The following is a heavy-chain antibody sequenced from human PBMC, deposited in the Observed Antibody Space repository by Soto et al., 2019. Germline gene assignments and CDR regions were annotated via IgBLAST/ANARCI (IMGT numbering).Heavy chain of an antibody. D-gene: IGHD3-22*01. V-gene: IGHV3-11*01. CDR1: GFTFSDYY. J-gene: IGHJ4*02. CDR3: ARSVVVVSATYIDYFDY. Sequence: QVQLVESGGGLGKPGGSLRLSCAASGFTFSDYYMSWIRQAPGKGLQWVSYISSRGSTIYYADSVKGRFTISRDNAKNSLYLQMNSLRAEDTAVYYCARSVVVVSATYIDYFDYWGQGTLVTVSS. CDR2: ISSRGSTI.